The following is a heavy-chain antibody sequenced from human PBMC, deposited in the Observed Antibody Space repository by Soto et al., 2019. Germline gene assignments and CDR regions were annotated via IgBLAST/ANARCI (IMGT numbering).Heavy chain of an antibody. CDR2: IYYSGST. CDR1: GGSISSSSYY. J-gene: IGHJ6*03. D-gene: IGHD6-13*01. Sequence: PSETLSLTCTVSGGSISSSSYYWGWIRQPPGKGLEWIGIIYYSGSTYYNPSLKSRVTISVDTSKNQFSLKLSSVTAADTAVYYCARPSGGIAAADPGKDYYYYYYMDVWGKGTTVTVSS. CDR3: ARPSGGIAAADPGKDYYYYYYMDV. V-gene: IGHV4-39*01.